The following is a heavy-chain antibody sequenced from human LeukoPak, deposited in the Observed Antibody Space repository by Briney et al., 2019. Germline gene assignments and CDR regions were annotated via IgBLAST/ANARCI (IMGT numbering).Heavy chain of an antibody. V-gene: IGHV1-69*13. Sequence: SVKVSCKASGYTFTSYGISWVRQAPGQGLEWMGGIIPIFGTANYAQKFQGRVTITADESTSTAYMELSSLRSEDTAVYYCARDGDFWSGYYRYYYMDVWGKGTTVTVSS. D-gene: IGHD3-3*01. CDR3: ARDGDFWSGYYRYYYMDV. CDR1: GYTFTSYG. J-gene: IGHJ6*03. CDR2: IIPIFGTA.